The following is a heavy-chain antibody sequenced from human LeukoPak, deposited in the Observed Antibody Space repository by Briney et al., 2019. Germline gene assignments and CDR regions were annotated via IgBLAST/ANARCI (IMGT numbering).Heavy chain of an antibody. CDR2: IRYDGSNK. D-gene: IGHD6-13*01. CDR1: GFTFSSYG. CDR3: AKDRFIAAAGTLDP. V-gene: IGHV3-30*02. Sequence: GGSLRLSCAASGFTFSSYGMHWVRQAPGKGQEWVAFIRYDGSNKYYADSVKGRFTISRDNSKNTLYLQMNSLRAEDTAVYYCAKDRFIAAAGTLDPWGQGTLVTVSS. J-gene: IGHJ5*02.